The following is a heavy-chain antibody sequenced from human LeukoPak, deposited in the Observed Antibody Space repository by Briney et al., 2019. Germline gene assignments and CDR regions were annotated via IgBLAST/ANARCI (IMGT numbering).Heavy chain of an antibody. CDR1: GFTFSSYS. CDR2: ISSSSSTI. V-gene: IGHV3-48*04. Sequence: GVSLRLSCAASGFTFSSYSMNRVRQAPGKGLEWVSYISSSSSTIYYADSVKGRFTTSRDNAKNTLYLQMNSLTAEDTAVYYCVRDNGGEFLWGQGTLVTVSS. J-gene: IGHJ4*02. D-gene: IGHD7-27*01. CDR3: VRDNGGEFL.